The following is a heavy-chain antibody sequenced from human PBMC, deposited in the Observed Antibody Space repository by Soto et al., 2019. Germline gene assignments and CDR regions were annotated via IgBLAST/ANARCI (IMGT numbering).Heavy chain of an antibody. D-gene: IGHD2-2*01. Sequence: EVQLVESGGGLVQPGGSLRLSCAASGFTFSSYWMHWVRQAPGKGLVWVSRINSDGSSTSYADSVMGRFTISRENAKNKLYLQMNSLRAEDTAVYYCARVGPDIVVVPAAIADWYFDLWGRGTLVTVSS. CDR1: GFTFSSYW. V-gene: IGHV3-74*01. J-gene: IGHJ2*01. CDR2: INSDGSST. CDR3: ARVGPDIVVVPAAIADWYFDL.